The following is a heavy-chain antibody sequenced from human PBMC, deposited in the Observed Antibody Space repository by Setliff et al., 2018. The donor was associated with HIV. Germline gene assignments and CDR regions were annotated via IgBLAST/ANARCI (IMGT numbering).Heavy chain of an antibody. V-gene: IGHV4-38-2*02. Sequence: SETLSLTCSVSGPSLSTGHHWGWIRQTPEKGLEWIGNAYHSGRTYYNPSLKSRVAMSIDTSKNQFSLRLNSVTAADTAMYYCVHSLLGAPMVDYWGQGTLVTVSS. J-gene: IGHJ4*02. CDR3: VHSLLGAPMVDY. CDR2: AYHSGRT. D-gene: IGHD3-16*01. CDR1: GPSLSTGHH.